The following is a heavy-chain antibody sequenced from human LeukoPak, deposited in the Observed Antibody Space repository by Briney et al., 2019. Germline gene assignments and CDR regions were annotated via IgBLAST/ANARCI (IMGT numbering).Heavy chain of an antibody. D-gene: IGHD6-19*01. J-gene: IGHJ4*02. Sequence: ASVKVSCKASGYTFNGYYIHWVRQPPGQGLEWMGWINPNSGGTNYAQKFQGRVTMTRDTSISTAYMELSRLRSDDTAVFYCATSSGWKSNIDYWGQGTLVTVSS. CDR1: GYTFNGYY. CDR2: INPNSGGT. V-gene: IGHV1-2*02. CDR3: ATSSGWKSNIDY.